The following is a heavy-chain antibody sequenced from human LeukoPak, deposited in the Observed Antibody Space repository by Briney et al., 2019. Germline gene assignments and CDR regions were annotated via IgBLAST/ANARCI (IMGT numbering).Heavy chain of an antibody. CDR1: GFTFSSYA. CDR2: ISYDGSNK. J-gene: IGHJ4*02. CDR3: ARAPGVTYFDY. D-gene: IGHD2-21*02. Sequence: GGTLRLSCAASGFTFSSYAMDWVRQAPGKGVQGVAVISYDGSNKYYADSVKGRFTISRDNSKNTLYLQMNSLRAEDTAVYYCARAPGVTYFDYWGQGTLVTVSS. V-gene: IGHV3-30*04.